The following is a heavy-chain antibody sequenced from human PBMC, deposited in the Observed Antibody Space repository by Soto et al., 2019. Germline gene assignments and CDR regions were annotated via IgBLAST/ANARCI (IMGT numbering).Heavy chain of an antibody. J-gene: IGHJ4*02. Sequence: QVHLQESGPGLVKPSETRSLTSTASGGSISGFHGSWIRQPPGKDRAWFGYIHSSGSSNYNPSLESRVTMSVDTSKNQFYLKLSSVTAADTAVYYCARYMRDAGTFYFDYWGQGTLVTASS. CDR2: IHSSGSS. CDR1: GGSISGFH. V-gene: IGHV4-59*01. CDR3: ARYMRDAGTFYFDY. D-gene: IGHD3-16*01.